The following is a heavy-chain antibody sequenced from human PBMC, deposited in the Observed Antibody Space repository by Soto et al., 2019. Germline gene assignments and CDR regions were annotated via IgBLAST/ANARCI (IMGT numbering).Heavy chain of an antibody. D-gene: IGHD3-22*01. J-gene: IGHJ4*02. V-gene: IGHV3-15*01. Sequence: GGSLRLSCAASGFTFSNGWMTWVRQAPGKGLEWVGRIKSKADGGATDYAAPVKGRFTISGDDSKNTLYLQMNSLKTEDTAVYFCTTQYYYDSSGSLLNWGQGTLVTVSS. CDR2: IKSKADGGAT. CDR3: TTQYYYDSSGSLLN. CDR1: GFTFSNGW.